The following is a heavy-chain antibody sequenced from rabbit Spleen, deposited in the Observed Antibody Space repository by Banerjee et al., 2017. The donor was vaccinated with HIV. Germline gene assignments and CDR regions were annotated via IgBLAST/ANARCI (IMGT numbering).Heavy chain of an antibody. CDR3: ARDLPGVVGWNFGL. J-gene: IGHJ4*01. Sequence: QEQLKETGGGLVQPGGSLTLSCKASGFDFSSYYMSWVRQAPGKGLEWIACINTISGGAVYATWAKGRFTISGASWTTVSLQMTSLTAADTAIYFCARDLPGVVGWNFGLWGPGTLVTVS. D-gene: IGHD3-1*01. CDR1: GFDFSSYYM. CDR2: INTISGGA. V-gene: IGHV1S45*01.